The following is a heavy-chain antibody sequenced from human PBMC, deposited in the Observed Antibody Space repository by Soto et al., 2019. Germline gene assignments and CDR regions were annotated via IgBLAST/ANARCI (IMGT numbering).Heavy chain of an antibody. D-gene: IGHD2-2*01. CDR1: GFTFSSYG. V-gene: IGHV3-33*01. Sequence: GGSLRLSCAASGFTFSSYGMHWVRQAPGKGLEWVALIWFDGSDKYYADSVKGRFTISRDNSKNTLYLQMNSLRADGTAVYYCARLYCSSTSCYSVGAFDIWGQGTMVTVSS. CDR2: IWFDGSDK. CDR3: ARLYCSSTSCYSVGAFDI. J-gene: IGHJ3*02.